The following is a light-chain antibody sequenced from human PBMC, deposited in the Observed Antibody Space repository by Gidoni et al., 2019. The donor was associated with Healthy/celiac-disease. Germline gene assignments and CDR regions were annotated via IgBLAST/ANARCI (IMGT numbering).Light chain of an antibody. Sequence: SYVLPQPPSVSVAPGPTARITWGGNNIGSKSVHWYQQKPGQAPVLVVYDDSDRPSGIPERFSGSNSGNTATLTISRVEAGDEADYYCQVWDSSSDHAGVFGTGTKVTVL. V-gene: IGLV3-21*02. CDR3: QVWDSSSDHAGV. CDR2: DDS. J-gene: IGLJ1*01. CDR1: NIGSKS.